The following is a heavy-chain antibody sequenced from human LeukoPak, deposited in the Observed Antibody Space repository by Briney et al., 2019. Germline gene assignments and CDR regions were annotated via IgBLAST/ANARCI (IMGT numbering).Heavy chain of an antibody. Sequence: GGSLRLSCAASGFTFSSYGMHWVRQAPGKGLEWVAFIRYDGSNKYYADSVKGRFTISRDNSKNTLYLQMNSLRAEDTAVYYCAKDAWIQLWLRRRSYFDYWGQGTLVAVSS. J-gene: IGHJ4*02. D-gene: IGHD5-18*01. CDR3: AKDAWIQLWLRRRSYFDY. CDR1: GFTFSSYG. V-gene: IGHV3-30*02. CDR2: IRYDGSNK.